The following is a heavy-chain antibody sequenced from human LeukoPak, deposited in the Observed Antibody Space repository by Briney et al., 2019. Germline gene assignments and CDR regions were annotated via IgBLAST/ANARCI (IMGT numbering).Heavy chain of an antibody. V-gene: IGHV1-46*01. J-gene: IGHJ4*02. CDR2: INPSGGST. CDR1: GYTFTSYY. CDR3: ARAPKDYYDSGGSSLDY. Sequence: ASVKVSCKASGYTFTSYYMHWVRQAPGQGLEWMGIINPSGGSTSYAQRFQGRVTMTRDTSTSTVYMELSSLRSEDTAVYYCARAPKDYYDSGGSSLDYWGQGTLVTVSS. D-gene: IGHD3-22*01.